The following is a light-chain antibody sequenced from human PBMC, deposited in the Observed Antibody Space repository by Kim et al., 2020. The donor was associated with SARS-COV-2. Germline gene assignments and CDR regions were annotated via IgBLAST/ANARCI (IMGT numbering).Light chain of an antibody. Sequence: QPVLTQSPSASASLGASVRLTCTLNSGHKFNTIAWHQQLPEKGPRYLMKLSSDGSHTKGDGIPDRFSGSSSGAERYLTISSLQSEDEADYYCQTWGTGIMVFGGGTQLTVL. CDR2: LSSDGSH. CDR1: SGHKFNT. CDR3: QTWGTGIMV. V-gene: IGLV4-69*01. J-gene: IGLJ3*02.